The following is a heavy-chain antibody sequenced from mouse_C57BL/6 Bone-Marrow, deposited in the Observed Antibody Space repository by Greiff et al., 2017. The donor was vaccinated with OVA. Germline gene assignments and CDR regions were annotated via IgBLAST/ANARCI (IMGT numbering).Heavy chain of an antibody. CDR3: AGPGYYGSSYF. CDR2: INSDGGST. Sequence: EVKLVESGGGLVQPGESLKLSCESNEYEFPSHDMPWVRKTPEKRLELVAAINSDGGSTYYPDTMERRFIISRDNTMKTQYLQMSSLRSEDTALYYCAGPGYYGSSYFWGQGTTLTVSS. V-gene: IGHV5-2*01. D-gene: IGHD1-1*01. J-gene: IGHJ2*01. CDR1: EYEFPSHD.